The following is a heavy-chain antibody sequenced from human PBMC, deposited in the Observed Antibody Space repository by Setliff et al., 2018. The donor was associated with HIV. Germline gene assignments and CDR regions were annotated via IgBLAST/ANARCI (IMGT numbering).Heavy chain of an antibody. D-gene: IGHD6-13*01. CDR3: AREGSSWYGSLDY. CDR2: ISSSSSTI. Sequence: GGSLRLSCATSGFTFEDYGMSWVRQAPGKGLEWVSYISSSSSTIYYADSVKGRFSISRDNAKNSLYLQMNSLRAEDMAVYYCAREGSSWYGSLDYWGQGTLVTVSS. CDR1: GFTFEDYG. J-gene: IGHJ4*02. V-gene: IGHV3-48*01.